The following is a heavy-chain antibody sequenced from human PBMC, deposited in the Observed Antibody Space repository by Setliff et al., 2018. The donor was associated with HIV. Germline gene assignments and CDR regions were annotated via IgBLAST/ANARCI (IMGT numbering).Heavy chain of an antibody. Sequence: SETLSLTCTVSGGSISSHYWSWIRQPPGKGLEWIGSIYYSGNTIYNPSLKSRVTISVDTSKNQFSLRLNSVTATDAAMYYCSRSGIGYGGDSNTFDIWGQGTLVTVSS. CDR1: GGSISSHY. CDR2: IYYSGNT. J-gene: IGHJ3*02. V-gene: IGHV4-59*08. D-gene: IGHD2-21*02. CDR3: SRSGIGYGGDSNTFDI.